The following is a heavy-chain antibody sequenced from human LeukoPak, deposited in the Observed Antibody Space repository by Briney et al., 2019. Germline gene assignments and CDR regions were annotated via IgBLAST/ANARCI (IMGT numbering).Heavy chain of an antibody. CDR2: ISSISTYI. V-gene: IGHV3-21*06. CDR3: ARDSSSPYCYFNL. Sequence: GGSLRLSCAASGFTFSSYSFNWVRQAPGKGLEWVSSISSISTYIYYADSVNGRFTISRDNAKNSLYLQMNSLRVEDTAVYYCARDSSSPYCYFNLWGRGTLVTVSS. D-gene: IGHD6-6*01. CDR1: GFTFSSYS. J-gene: IGHJ2*01.